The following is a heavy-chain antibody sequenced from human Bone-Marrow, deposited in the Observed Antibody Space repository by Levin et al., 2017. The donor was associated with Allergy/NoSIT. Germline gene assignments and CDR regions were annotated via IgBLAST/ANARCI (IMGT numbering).Heavy chain of an antibody. D-gene: IGHD3-9*01. CDR2: ISYDGDFT. CDR3: AKSPTLTGYYEWFDP. Sequence: GESLKISCAASGFSFRSYGMHWVGQAPGKGLEWVGLISYDGDFTFYGDSVKGRFTISRDNSNNTLFLQMDSLSAEDTAIYYCAKSPTLTGYYEWFDPWGQGTLVTVSS. J-gene: IGHJ5*02. CDR1: GFSFRSYG. V-gene: IGHV3-30*18.